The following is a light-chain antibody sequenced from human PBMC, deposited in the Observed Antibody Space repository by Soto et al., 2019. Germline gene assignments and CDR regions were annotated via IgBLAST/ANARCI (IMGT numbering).Light chain of an antibody. CDR3: QQYWSSPHT. CDR1: QSVSSSY. V-gene: IGKV3-20*01. J-gene: IGKJ2*01. CDR2: GAS. Sequence: EIVLTQSPGTLSLSPGERATLSCRASQSVSSSYLAWYQQKPGQAPRLLLYGASSRANGIPDRLSGSGSETDFTLSISRLETKDFAVYYCQQYWSSPHTFGQGTNLEIK.